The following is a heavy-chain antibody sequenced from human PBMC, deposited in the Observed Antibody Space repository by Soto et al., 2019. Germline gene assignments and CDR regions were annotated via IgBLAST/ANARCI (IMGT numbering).Heavy chain of an antibody. V-gene: IGHV3-23*01. CDR1: GFTFSSYA. Sequence: EVQLLESGGGLVQPGGSLRLSCAASGFTFSSYAMSWVRQAPGKGLEWVSAISGSGGSTYYVDSVKGRFTISRDNSKNTLYLQMNSLRAEDTAVYYCAKTSGGYCSGGSCPRGLNLRGWFDPWGQGTLVTVSS. CDR2: ISGSGGST. D-gene: IGHD2-15*01. CDR3: AKTSGGYCSGGSCPRGLNLRGWFDP. J-gene: IGHJ5*02.